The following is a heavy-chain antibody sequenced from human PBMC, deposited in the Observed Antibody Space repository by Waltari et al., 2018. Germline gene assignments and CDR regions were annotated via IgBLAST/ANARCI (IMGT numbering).Heavy chain of an antibody. D-gene: IGHD6-19*01. Sequence: EVQLVESGGGLVQPGGSLRRSCAASGFTFSSYWMSWVRQAPGKGLEWVANSKQDGSEKYYVDSVKGRFTTSRDNAKNSLYLQMNSLRAEDTAVYYCASIRYSSGWYNYWGQGTLVTVSS. CDR1: GFTFSSYW. V-gene: IGHV3-7*01. J-gene: IGHJ4*02. CDR3: ASIRYSSGWYNY. CDR2: SKQDGSEK.